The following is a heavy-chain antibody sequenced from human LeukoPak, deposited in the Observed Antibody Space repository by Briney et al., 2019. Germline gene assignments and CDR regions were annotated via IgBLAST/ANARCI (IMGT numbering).Heavy chain of an antibody. CDR1: GGSISRYY. J-gene: IGHJ4*02. CDR2: IYRSGST. Sequence: SETLSLTCTVSGGSISRYYWSWIRQPPGKGLEGIGYIYRSGSTNYKPSLKRRVTISVDTSKNQFSLKLSSVTAADTAVYYCARRATMLAGGYFDYWGQGNLGTVSS. V-gene: IGHV4-4*09. D-gene: IGHD5-12*01. CDR3: ARRATMLAGGYFDY.